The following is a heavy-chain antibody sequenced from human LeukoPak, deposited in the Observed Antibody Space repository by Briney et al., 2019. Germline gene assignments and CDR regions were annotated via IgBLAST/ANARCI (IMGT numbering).Heavy chain of an antibody. CDR3: ARARIIVGATGVFDY. D-gene: IGHD1-26*01. CDR2: IYYSGST. Sequence: SETLSLTCTVSGGSISSYYWSWIRQPPGKGLEWIGYIYYSGSTNYNPSLKSRVTISVDTSKNQFSLKLSSVTAADTAVYYCARARIIVGATGVFDYWGQGTLVTVSS. V-gene: IGHV4-59*12. CDR1: GGSISSYY. J-gene: IGHJ4*02.